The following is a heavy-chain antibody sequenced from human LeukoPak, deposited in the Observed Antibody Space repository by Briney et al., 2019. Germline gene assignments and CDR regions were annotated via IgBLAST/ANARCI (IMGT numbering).Heavy chain of an antibody. Sequence: PSETLSLTCTASGGSISSYYWSWIRQPPGKGLEWIGYIYYSGSTNYNPSLKSRVTLPVDMSKNQFSLKLSSVTAADTAVYYCATTMTSPYYFDYWGQGTLVTVSS. J-gene: IGHJ4*02. V-gene: IGHV4-59*01. CDR2: IYYSGST. CDR1: GGSISSYY. D-gene: IGHD1/OR15-1a*01. CDR3: ATTMTSPYYFDY.